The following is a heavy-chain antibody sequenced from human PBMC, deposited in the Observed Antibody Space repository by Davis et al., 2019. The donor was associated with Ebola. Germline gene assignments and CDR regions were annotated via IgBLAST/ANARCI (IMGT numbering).Heavy chain of an antibody. D-gene: IGHD5-24*01. CDR1: GFTFDIYA. J-gene: IGHJ4*02. CDR2: LIGVNGNT. V-gene: IGHV3-23*01. Sequence: GGSLRLSCAASGFTFDIYAMTWVRQAPGKGLEWVSGLIGVNGNTYYADSVKGRFTISRDISKNTLFLQMNSLRVEDTALYYCAKDRTSGDGYWEFDHWGQGTLVTVSS. CDR3: AKDRTSGDGYWEFDH.